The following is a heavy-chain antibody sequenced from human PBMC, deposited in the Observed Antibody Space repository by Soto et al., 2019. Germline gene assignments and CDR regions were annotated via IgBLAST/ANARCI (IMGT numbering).Heavy chain of an antibody. Sequence: SETLSLTCTVSGGSISSGGYYWSWIRQHPGKGLEWIGYIYYSGSTYYNPSLKSRVTISVDTSKNQFSLKLSSVTAADTAVYYCASYVWGSYRDIPAEYFQPWGQGTLVTVSS. CDR3: ASYVWGSYRDIPAEYFQP. D-gene: IGHD3-16*02. V-gene: IGHV4-30-4*08. CDR2: IYYSGST. J-gene: IGHJ1*01. CDR1: GGSISSGGYY.